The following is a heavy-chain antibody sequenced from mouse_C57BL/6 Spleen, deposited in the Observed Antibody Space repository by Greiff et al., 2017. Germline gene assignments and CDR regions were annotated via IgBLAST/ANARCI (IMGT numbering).Heavy chain of an antibody. CDR2: FHPYNDDT. CDR1: GYTFTTYP. CDR3: ARRRANWDGDWSIDV. D-gene: IGHD4-1*01. V-gene: IGHV1-47*01. J-gene: IGHJ1*03. Sequence: QVQLQQSGAELVKPGASVQMSCKASGYTFTTYPIEWMKQKHGKILAWIGNFHPYNDDTKYNETLKGKATLTVEKSSSAVYLELSRLTSDDSAVDVCARRRANWDGDWSIDVWGTGTTVTVSS.